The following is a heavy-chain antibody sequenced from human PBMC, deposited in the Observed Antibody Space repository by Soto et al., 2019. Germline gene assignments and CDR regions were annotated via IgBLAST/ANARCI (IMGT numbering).Heavy chain of an antibody. D-gene: IGHD3-9*01. CDR2: IWYDGSNK. Sequence: VQLVESGGGVVQPGRSLRLSCAASGFTFSSYGMHWVRQAPGKGLEWVAVIWYDGSNKYYADSVKGRFTISRDNSKNTLYLQMNSLRAEDTAVYYCARGHLGYDILTGYLELDPWGQGTLVTVSS. CDR3: ARGHLGYDILTGYLELDP. CDR1: GFTFSSYG. V-gene: IGHV3-33*01. J-gene: IGHJ5*02.